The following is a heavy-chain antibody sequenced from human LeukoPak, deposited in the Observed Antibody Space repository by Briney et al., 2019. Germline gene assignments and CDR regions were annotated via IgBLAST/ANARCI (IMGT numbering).Heavy chain of an antibody. J-gene: IGHJ2*01. CDR1: GGSISSGDYY. Sequence: SEPLSLTCTVSGGSISSGDYYWSWIRQPPGKGLEWIGYIYYSGSTYYNPSLKSRVTISVDTSKNQFSLKLSSVTAADTAVYYCARDRDYYDSSVDLWGRGTLVTVSS. CDR2: IYYSGST. CDR3: ARDRDYYDSSVDL. V-gene: IGHV4-30-4*01. D-gene: IGHD3-22*01.